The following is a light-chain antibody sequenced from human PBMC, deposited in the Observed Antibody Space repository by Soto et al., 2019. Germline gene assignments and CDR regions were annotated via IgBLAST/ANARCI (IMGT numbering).Light chain of an antibody. CDR2: DVS. J-gene: IGLJ3*02. Sequence: QSALTQPRSVSGSPGQSVTISCTGTSSDVGTYNYVFWYQQHPGKAPKLIIYDVSKRPSGVPDRFSASKSGSTASLTISGHQAEDESDYYCSSYAGSYNWVFGGGTKLTVL. CDR1: SSDVGTYNY. CDR3: SSYAGSYNWV. V-gene: IGLV2-11*01.